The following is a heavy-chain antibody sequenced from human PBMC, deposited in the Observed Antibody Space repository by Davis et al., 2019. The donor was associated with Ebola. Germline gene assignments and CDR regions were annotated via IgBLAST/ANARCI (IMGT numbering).Heavy chain of an antibody. CDR1: GGSISSYY. CDR3: ARGYYYGSGSYYRKFDP. Sequence: SETLSLTCTVSGGSISSYYWSWIRQPPGKGLEWIGEINHSGSTNYNPSLKSRVTISVDTSKNQFSLRLSSVTAADTAVFYCARGYYYGSGSYYRKFDPWGQGTLVTVSS. D-gene: IGHD3-10*01. CDR2: INHSGST. J-gene: IGHJ5*02. V-gene: IGHV4-34*01.